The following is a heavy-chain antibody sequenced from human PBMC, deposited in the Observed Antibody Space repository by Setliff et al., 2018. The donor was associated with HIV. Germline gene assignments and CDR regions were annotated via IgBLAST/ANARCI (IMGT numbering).Heavy chain of an antibody. Sequence: ASVKVPCKDSGGTFGSYAISWVRQAPGQGIEWLGGIIPIFETTNYAQKFQGRVTITADKSTSTIYMELSSLRSDDTAVYYCARGQGGHIWVHHAFDIWGQGTMVTVSS. CDR3: ARGQGGHIWVHHAFDI. D-gene: IGHD1-26*01. V-gene: IGHV1-69*06. CDR2: IIPIFETT. J-gene: IGHJ3*02. CDR1: GGTFGSYA.